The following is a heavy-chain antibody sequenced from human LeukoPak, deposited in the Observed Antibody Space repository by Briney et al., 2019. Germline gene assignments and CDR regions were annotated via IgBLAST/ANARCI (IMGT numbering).Heavy chain of an antibody. CDR3: ARVDDFWSCFCDY. CDR1: GFTFSSYW. J-gene: IGHJ4*02. CDR2: IKQDGSEK. V-gene: IGHV3-7*01. Sequence: PGGSLRLSCAASGFTFSSYWMSWVRQAPGKGLEWVANIKQDGSEKYYVDSVKGRFTISRDNAKNSLYLQMNSLRAEDTAVYYSARVDDFWSCFCDYWGQGTLVTVSS. D-gene: IGHD3-3*01.